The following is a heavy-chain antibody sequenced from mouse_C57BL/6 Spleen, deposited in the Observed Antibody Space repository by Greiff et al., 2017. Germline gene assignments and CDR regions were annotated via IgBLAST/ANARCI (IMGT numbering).Heavy chain of an antibody. D-gene: IGHD1-1*01. CDR2: IYPISGNT. CDR3: ARATTGDWYFDV. V-gene: IGHV1-81*01. CDR1: GYTFTSYG. J-gene: IGHJ1*03. Sequence: VQLQQSGAELARPGASVKLSCKASGYTFTSYGISWVKQRTGRGLEGIGEIYPISGNTYYNEKFKGKPTLTPDKSSSTAYMVLRSLTSEDSAVYFCARATTGDWYFDVWGTGTTVTVSS.